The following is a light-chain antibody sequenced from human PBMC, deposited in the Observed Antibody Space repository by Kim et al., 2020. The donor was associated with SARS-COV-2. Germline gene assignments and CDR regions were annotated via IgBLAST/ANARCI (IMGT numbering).Light chain of an antibody. CDR1: QDISHY. CDR2: GAS. Sequence: DIQMTKSPSSLSASVGDRVNVTCRASQDISHYLAWLQQKPGKAPKSLIYGASRLQSGVPSKFSGSGYGTEFTLTINNLQPEDFATYYCQHYSDFPVTFGQGTRLEIK. CDR3: QHYSDFPVT. V-gene: IGKV1-16*02. J-gene: IGKJ5*01.